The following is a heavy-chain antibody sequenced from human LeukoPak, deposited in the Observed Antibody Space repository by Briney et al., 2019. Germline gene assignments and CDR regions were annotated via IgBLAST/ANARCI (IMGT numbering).Heavy chain of an antibody. CDR3: ATEYYGSFNY. J-gene: IGHJ4*02. D-gene: IGHD1-26*01. CDR1: GFTFSDAW. Sequence: GGSLRLSCAASGFTFSDAWMSWVRQAPGKGLEWVGRIRSNTAGGTTDYAAPVKGRFTISRDDSKNTLHLQMSSLTIEDTALYFCATEYYGSFNYWGQGTLVTVSS. CDR2: IRSNTAGGTT. V-gene: IGHV3-15*01.